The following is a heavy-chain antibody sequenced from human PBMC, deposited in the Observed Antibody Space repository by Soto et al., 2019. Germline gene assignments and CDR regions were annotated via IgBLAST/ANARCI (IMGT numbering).Heavy chain of an antibody. Sequence: QVHLQESGPGLVKPSGTLSLICSVSGESVGRGTNYWSWVRQAPGRGLEWIGYIFDAATTNYSPSVESRVSLSLDAAKNQVSLKLTSVTAADTAIYYCARDRRGRADGFIYYYGMEVWGQGTSVTVSS. J-gene: IGHJ6*02. CDR2: IFDAATT. CDR1: GESVGRGTNY. D-gene: IGHD4-17*01. CDR3: ARDRRGRADGFIYYYGMEV. V-gene: IGHV4-61*01.